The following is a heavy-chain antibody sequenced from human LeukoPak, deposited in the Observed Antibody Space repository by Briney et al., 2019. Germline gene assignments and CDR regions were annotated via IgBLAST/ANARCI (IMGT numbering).Heavy chain of an antibody. CDR3: TRGLSANGDYGY. J-gene: IGHJ4*02. D-gene: IGHD4-17*01. CDR1: GFSSGVYA. V-gene: IGHV3-49*04. CDR2: IRSKGYGGTT. Sequence: GRSLRLSCIASGFSSGVYAISWVRQAPGKGLEWVGFIRSKGYGGTTEYAASVKGRFTISRDDSKSIAYLQMNSLKTEDTAVYYCTRGLSANGDYGYWGQGTLVTVSS.